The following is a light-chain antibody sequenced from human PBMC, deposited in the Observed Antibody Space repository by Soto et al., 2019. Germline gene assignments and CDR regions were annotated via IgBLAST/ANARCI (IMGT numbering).Light chain of an antibody. Sequence: LTQPPSASGSPGQSVTISCTGTSSDVGGYNYVSWYQQHPGKAPKLMIYEVSKRPSGVPDRFSGSKSGNTASLTVSGLQDEDEADYYCSSYAGSNNYVFGTGTKVTV. CDR3: SSYAGSNNYV. V-gene: IGLV2-8*01. CDR1: SSDVGGYNY. CDR2: EVS. J-gene: IGLJ1*01.